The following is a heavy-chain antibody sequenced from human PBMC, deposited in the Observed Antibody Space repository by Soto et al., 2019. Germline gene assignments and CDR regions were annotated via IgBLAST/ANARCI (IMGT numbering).Heavy chain of an antibody. CDR3: AKPPNDYGDSWYYFDY. Sequence: GGSLRLSCAASGFTFSSYAMSWVRQAPGKGLEWVSAISGSGGSTYYADSVKGRFTISRDNSKNTLYLQMNSLRAEDTAVYYCAKPPNDYGDSWYYFDYWGQGTLVTVSS. CDR2: ISGSGGST. CDR1: GFTFSSYA. V-gene: IGHV3-23*01. D-gene: IGHD4-17*01. J-gene: IGHJ4*02.